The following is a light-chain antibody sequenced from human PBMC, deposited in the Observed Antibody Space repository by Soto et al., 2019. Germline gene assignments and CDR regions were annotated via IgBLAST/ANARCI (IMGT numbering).Light chain of an antibody. V-gene: IGKV1-5*01. CDR1: QSISTW. CDR2: DAS. Sequence: DIQMTQSPSTLSASVGDRVTITCRASQSISTWLAWYQQKPGKAPILLIYDASSLESGLPSRFSGSGSGTEFTLTISSLQPYDFATYHCQQYNSLYSFGKGNKLEIK. J-gene: IGKJ2*03. CDR3: QQYNSLYS.